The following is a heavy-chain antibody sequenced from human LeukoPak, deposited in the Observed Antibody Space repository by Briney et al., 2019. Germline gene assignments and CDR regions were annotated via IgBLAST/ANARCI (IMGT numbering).Heavy chain of an antibody. CDR3: VRDRWPGLGDF. V-gene: IGHV3-66*01. CDR1: GFIVSENY. CDR2: VYSGGLT. D-gene: IGHD6-19*01. J-gene: IGHJ6*02. Sequence: GGSLRLSCAASGFIVSENYMSWVCQAPGKGLEWVSTVYSGGLTFYADPVKGRFTISRDNSKNTLYLQMSSLRAEDTAVYYCVRDRWPGLGDFWGQGTTVTVSS.